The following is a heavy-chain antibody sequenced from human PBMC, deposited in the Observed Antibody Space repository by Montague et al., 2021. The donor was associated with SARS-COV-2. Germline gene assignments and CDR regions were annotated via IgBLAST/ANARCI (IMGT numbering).Heavy chain of an antibody. V-gene: IGHV4-39*01. Sequence: SETLSLTCTVSGGSISSSSYYWGWIRQPPGGGLEWIGSIYYSGSTYYNPSLKSRVTISVDTSENQFSLKLSSVTAADTAVYYCARHYYDSSGYYSPWYFDLWGRGTLVTVSS. CDR3: ARHYYDSSGYYSPWYFDL. CDR2: IYYSGST. D-gene: IGHD3-22*01. J-gene: IGHJ2*01. CDR1: GGSISSSSYY.